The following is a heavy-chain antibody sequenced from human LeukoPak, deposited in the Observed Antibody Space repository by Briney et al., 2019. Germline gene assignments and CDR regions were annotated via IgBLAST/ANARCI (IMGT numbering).Heavy chain of an antibody. CDR3: ARGGVAASHYYFDY. Sequence: SQTLSLTCTVSGGSISSGSYYWSWIRRPAGKGLEWIGRIYTSGSTNYNPSLKSRVTISVDTSKNQFSLKLSSVTAADTAVYYCARGGVAASHYYFDYWGRGTLVTVSS. J-gene: IGHJ4*02. CDR1: GGSISSGSYY. CDR2: IYTSGST. V-gene: IGHV4-61*02. D-gene: IGHD2-15*01.